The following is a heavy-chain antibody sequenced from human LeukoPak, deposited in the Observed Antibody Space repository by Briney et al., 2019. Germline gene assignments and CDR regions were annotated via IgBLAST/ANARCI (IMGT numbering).Heavy chain of an antibody. V-gene: IGHV1-2*02. J-gene: IGHJ5*02. CDR3: ARSGAYYDFWSGQLS. CDR1: GYTFTGHY. Sequence: ASVKVSCKASGYTFTGHYIHWVRQAPGQGLEWMGWINPNRGGTSYAQNFQGRVAMTRDTSISTAYLEVTRLTSDDTAVYYCARSGAYYDFWSGQLSWGQGTLVTVSS. CDR2: INPNRGGT. D-gene: IGHD3-3*01.